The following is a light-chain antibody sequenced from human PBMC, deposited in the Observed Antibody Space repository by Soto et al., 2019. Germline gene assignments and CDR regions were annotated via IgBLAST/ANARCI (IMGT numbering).Light chain of an antibody. CDR1: SSYVGGYNF. Sequence: QSVLTQPASVSGSPGQSVTISCAGTSSYVGGYNFVSWYQQHPGKAPQLMIYDVSSRPSGVSNRFSGSKSGNTASLTISGLQAEDGADYYCSSYTSSYTYVFGTGTKVTVL. V-gene: IGLV2-14*03. CDR2: DVS. CDR3: SSYTSSYTYV. J-gene: IGLJ1*01.